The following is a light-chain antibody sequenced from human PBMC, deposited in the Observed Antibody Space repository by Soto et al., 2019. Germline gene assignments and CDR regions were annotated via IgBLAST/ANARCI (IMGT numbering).Light chain of an antibody. V-gene: IGLV2-8*01. Sequence: QSVLTQPPSASGSPGQSGTISCTGTSSDVGGYNYVSWYQQHPGKAPKLMIYEVTKRPSGVPDRFSGSKSGSTASLTVSGLQAEDEADYYCSSYAGSNNFVFGGGTKVTV. J-gene: IGLJ2*01. CDR1: SSDVGGYNY. CDR3: SSYAGSNNFV. CDR2: EVT.